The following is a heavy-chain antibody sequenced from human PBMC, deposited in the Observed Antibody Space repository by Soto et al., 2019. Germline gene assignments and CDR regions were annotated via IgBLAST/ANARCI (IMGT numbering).Heavy chain of an antibody. J-gene: IGHJ5*01. CDR2: ISPDNGDT. CDR3: ARDDCISSTCPREWFDS. D-gene: IGHD2-2*01. Sequence: QVQLVQSGTEVKKPGASVKLSCKASGYIFTSYGISWVRQAPGQGLEWLGWISPDNGDTTYAQKFQGRVTLATDTSSSTAYMELTSLRSDDTAMYYCARDDCISSTCPREWFDSWGQGTLVTVSP. CDR1: GYIFTSYG. V-gene: IGHV1-18*04.